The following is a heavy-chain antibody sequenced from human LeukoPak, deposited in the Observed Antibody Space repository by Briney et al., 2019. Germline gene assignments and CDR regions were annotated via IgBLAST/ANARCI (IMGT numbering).Heavy chain of an antibody. CDR3: AGAPLLWFGELLNYGMDV. Sequence: SETLSLTCTVSGGSISSYYWSWIRQPPGKGPEWIGYIYYSGSTNYNPSLKSRVTISVDTSKNQFSLKLSSVTAADTAVYYCAGAPLLWFGELLNYGMDVWGQGTTVTVSS. J-gene: IGHJ6*02. CDR1: GGSISSYY. V-gene: IGHV4-59*08. CDR2: IYYSGST. D-gene: IGHD3-10*01.